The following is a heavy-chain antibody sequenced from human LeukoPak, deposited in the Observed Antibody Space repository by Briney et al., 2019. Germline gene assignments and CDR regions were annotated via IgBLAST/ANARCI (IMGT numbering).Heavy chain of an antibody. V-gene: IGHV4-59*01. CDR2: IYYSGST. Sequence: PSETLSLTCTVSGGSISSYYWSWIRQPPGKGLEWIGYIYYSGSTNYIPSLTSRVTISVDTSKNQFSLTLSSVTAADTAVYYCAREVHNWNLRRRYYYYMDVWGKGTTVTVSS. J-gene: IGHJ6*03. CDR3: AREVHNWNLRRRYYYYMDV. D-gene: IGHD1-20*01. CDR1: GGSISSYY.